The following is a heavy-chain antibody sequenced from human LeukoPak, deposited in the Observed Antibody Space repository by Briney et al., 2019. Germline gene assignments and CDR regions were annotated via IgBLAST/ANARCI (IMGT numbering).Heavy chain of an antibody. CDR1: GFTFRSYW. D-gene: IGHD3-10*01. Sequence: PGGSLRLSCEASGFTFRSYWMHWVRQAPGKGLEWVSGISWNSGSIGYADSVKGRFTISRDNAKNSLYLQMNSLRAEDTALYYCAKDRSYYGSGSYAYWGQGTLVTVSS. CDR3: AKDRSYYGSGSYAY. J-gene: IGHJ4*02. CDR2: ISWNSGSI. V-gene: IGHV3-9*01.